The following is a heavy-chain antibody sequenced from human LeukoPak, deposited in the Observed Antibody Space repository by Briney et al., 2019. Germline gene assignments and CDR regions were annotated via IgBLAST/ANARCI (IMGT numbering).Heavy chain of an antibody. CDR1: GFTFSNAW. CDR2: IKSKTGGGTT. Sequence: GGSLRLSCAAPGFTFSNAWMSWVRQAPGKGLEWVGRIKSKTGGGTTDYAAPVKGRFTISRDDSKNTLYLQMNSLKTEDTAVYYCTTVGSSWYFDYYYYYMDVWGKGTTVNVSS. CDR3: TTVGSSWYFDYYYYYMDV. D-gene: IGHD6-13*01. V-gene: IGHV3-15*01. J-gene: IGHJ6*03.